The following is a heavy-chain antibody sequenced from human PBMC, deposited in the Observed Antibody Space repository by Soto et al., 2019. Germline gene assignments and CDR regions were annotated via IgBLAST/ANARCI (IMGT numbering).Heavy chain of an antibody. V-gene: IGHV1-18*01. CDR2: ISAYNGNT. J-gene: IGHJ4*02. Sequence: QVQLVQSGAEVKKPGASVKVSCKASGYTFTSYGISWVRQAPGQGLEWMGWISAYNGNTNYAQKLQGRVTMTTDTSTSTAYMELRSLRSDDTAVYYCAGDRAPNRYCSSTSCSPFDYWGQGTLVTVSS. D-gene: IGHD2-2*01. CDR1: GYTFTSYG. CDR3: AGDRAPNRYCSSTSCSPFDY.